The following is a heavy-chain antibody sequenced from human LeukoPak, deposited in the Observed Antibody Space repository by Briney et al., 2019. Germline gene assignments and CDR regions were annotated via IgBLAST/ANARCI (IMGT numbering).Heavy chain of an antibody. CDR3: AKSSSSWYYDAFDI. CDR1: GFTFSSYS. D-gene: IGHD6-13*01. Sequence: GRSLRLSCAASGFTFSSYSMHWVRQAPGKGLEWVSVIYNDGKTYYGDSVKGRFTISRDTSKNTVYLQMNSLRAEDTAVYYCAKSSSSWYYDAFDIWGQGTMVTVSS. J-gene: IGHJ3*02. CDR2: IYNDGKT. V-gene: IGHV3-66*01.